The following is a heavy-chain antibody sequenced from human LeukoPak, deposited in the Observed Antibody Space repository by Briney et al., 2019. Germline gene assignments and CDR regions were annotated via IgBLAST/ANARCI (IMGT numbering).Heavy chain of an antibody. D-gene: IGHD3-10*02. V-gene: IGHV1-69*05. Sequence: ASVKVSCKASGGTFSSYAISWVRQAPGQGLEWMGGIIPIFGTANYAQKFQGRVTITTDESTSTAYMELSSLRSEDTAVYYCASPFITMSTDDAFDIWGQGTMVTVSS. CDR3: ASPFITMSTDDAFDI. CDR2: IIPIFGTA. J-gene: IGHJ3*02. CDR1: GGTFSSYA.